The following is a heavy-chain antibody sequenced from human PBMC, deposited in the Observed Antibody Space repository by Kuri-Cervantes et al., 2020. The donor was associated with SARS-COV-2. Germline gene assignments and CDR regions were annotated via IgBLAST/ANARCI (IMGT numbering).Heavy chain of an antibody. J-gene: IGHJ4*02. CDR1: GGFFSGSYS. Sequence: SETLSLTCAVSGGFFSGSYSWSWIRQPPGKGLEWIGYIYHSGSTYYNPSLKSRVTISGDKSKNQFSLRLTSVTAADTAVYYCASGSFGSNDFWGQGTLVTDSS. CDR3: ASGSFGSNDF. D-gene: IGHD3-10*01. V-gene: IGHV4-30-2*01. CDR2: IYHSGST.